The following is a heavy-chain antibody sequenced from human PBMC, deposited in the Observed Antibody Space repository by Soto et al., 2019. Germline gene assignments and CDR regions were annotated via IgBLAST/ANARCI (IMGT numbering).Heavy chain of an antibody. Sequence: SETLSLTCTVSGGSISSSSYYWGWIRQPPGKGLEWIGSIYYSGSTYYNPSLKSRVTISVDTSKNQFSLKLSSVTAADTAVYYRARTRAVWFAPWGQGTLVTVSS. V-gene: IGHV4-39*01. D-gene: IGHD6-19*01. J-gene: IGHJ5*02. CDR3: ARTRAVWFAP. CDR2: IYYSGST. CDR1: GGSISSSSYY.